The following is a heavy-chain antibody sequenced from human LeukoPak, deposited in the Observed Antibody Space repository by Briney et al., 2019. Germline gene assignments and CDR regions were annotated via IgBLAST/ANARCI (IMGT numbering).Heavy chain of an antibody. J-gene: IGHJ4*02. D-gene: IGHD3-22*01. CDR1: GFTFDDYA. V-gene: IGHV3-9*01. CDR2: ISWNSGSE. CDR3: AKGSSGYYRSYFAY. Sequence: PGGSLRLSCAASGFTFDDYAVHWVRQTPGKGLEWVAGISWNSGSEGYADSVKGRFTISRDNAKNSLYLRMNSLRADDTALYYCAKGSSGYYRSYFAYWGQGTLATVSS.